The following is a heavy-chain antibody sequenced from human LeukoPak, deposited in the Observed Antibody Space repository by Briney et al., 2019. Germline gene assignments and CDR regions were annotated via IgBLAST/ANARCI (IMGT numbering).Heavy chain of an antibody. CDR3: GRGAVVVDATKFDY. Sequence: SETLSLTCAVYGGTFSGYYWSWIRQPPGKGLEWIWEINNSGSNNYNPALKNRVIISVDTTKNQFFLKLSSRPAADKAAYYCGRGAVVVDATKFDYWPQGTLVTVSS. V-gene: IGHV4-34*01. J-gene: IGHJ4*02. D-gene: IGHD2-15*01. CDR2: INNSGSN. CDR1: GGTFSGYY.